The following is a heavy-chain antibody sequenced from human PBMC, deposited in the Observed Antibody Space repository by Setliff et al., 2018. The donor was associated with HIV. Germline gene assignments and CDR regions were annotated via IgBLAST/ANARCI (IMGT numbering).Heavy chain of an antibody. CDR2: IILFLDIT. CDR1: GDTFNKYA. CDR3: ARHGDFDTYYNSMDV. J-gene: IGHJ6*02. Sequence: GASVKVSCKVSGDTFNKYAISWVRQAPGQGLEWMGGIILFLDITNYAPRFQDRLTIDADKFTRTVYMQPSSLRSEDTAVYYCARHGDFDTYYNSMDVWGQGTTVTVSS. V-gene: IGHV1-69*10. D-gene: IGHD3-9*01.